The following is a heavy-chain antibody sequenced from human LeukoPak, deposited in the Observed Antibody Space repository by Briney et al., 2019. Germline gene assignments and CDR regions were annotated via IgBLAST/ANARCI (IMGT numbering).Heavy chain of an antibody. Sequence: GGSLRLSCAASGFTFSSYAMSWVRQAPGKGLEWVSTISGSGSSTFYADSVKGRFTISRDNSKNTLYLQMNSLRAEDTAVYYCAKGRGYCSGGSCYSDYWGQGTLVTVSS. D-gene: IGHD2-15*01. CDR2: ISGSGSST. CDR3: AKGRGYCSGGSCYSDY. V-gene: IGHV3-23*01. CDR1: GFTFSSYA. J-gene: IGHJ4*02.